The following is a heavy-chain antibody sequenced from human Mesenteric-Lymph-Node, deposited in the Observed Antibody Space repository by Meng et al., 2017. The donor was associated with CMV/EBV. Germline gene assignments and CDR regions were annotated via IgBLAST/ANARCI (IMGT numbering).Heavy chain of an antibody. CDR1: GFTFSSYW. CDR2: IHSDGSRT. Sequence: GESLKISCAVSGFTFSSYWMHWVRQTPGKGLVWVSRIHSDGSRTSYADSVKGRFTISRDNANKTLYLQMNSLTAEDTAVYYCASPGRSSYGYYFDYWGQGTLVTVSS. V-gene: IGHV3-74*01. D-gene: IGHD5-18*01. CDR3: ASPGRSSYGYYFDY. J-gene: IGHJ4*02.